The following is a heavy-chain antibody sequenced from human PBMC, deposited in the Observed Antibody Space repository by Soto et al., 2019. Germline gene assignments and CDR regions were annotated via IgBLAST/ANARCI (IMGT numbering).Heavy chain of an antibody. CDR3: ARDKWNDDAFDI. CDR2: ISSSGSTI. V-gene: IGHV3-48*03. J-gene: IGHJ3*02. CDR1: GFTFSSYE. D-gene: IGHD1-20*01. Sequence: EVQLVESGGGLVQPGGSLRLSCAASGFTFSSYEMNWVRQAPGKGLEWVSDISSSGSTIYYADSVKGRFTISRDNAKNSLYLHMKSLRAADTAVYYCARDKWNDDAFDIWGQGTMVTVSS.